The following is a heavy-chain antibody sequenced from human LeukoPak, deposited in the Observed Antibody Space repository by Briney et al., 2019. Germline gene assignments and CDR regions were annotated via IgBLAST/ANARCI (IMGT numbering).Heavy chain of an antibody. CDR1: GFTVSSNY. D-gene: IGHD2-21*02. J-gene: IGHJ6*02. CDR3: ARVDASAYCGGDCYSYYYYYGMDV. V-gene: IGHV3-66*01. Sequence: GGSLRLSCVVSGFTVSSNYMSWFRQAPGKGLEWVSVIYSGGSTYYADSVKGRFTISRDNSKSTLYLQMNSLRAEDTAVYYCARVDASAYCGGDCYSYYYYYGMDVWGQGTTVTVSS. CDR2: IYSGGST.